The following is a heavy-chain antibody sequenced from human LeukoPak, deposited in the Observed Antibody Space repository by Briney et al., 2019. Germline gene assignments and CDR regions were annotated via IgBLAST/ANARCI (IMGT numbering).Heavy chain of an antibody. CDR3: ARDLHGSRGEFDY. CDR2: TYYRSKWYN. J-gene: IGHJ4*02. Sequence: SQTLSLTCAIFGDSISSNSSWNWIRQSPSRGLEWLGRTYYRSKWYNDYVVSVKSRVNINPDTSKNQFSLQLNSVTPEDTAVYYCARDLHGSRGEFDYWGQGTLVTVSS. D-gene: IGHD3-10*01. V-gene: IGHV6-1*01. CDR1: GDSISSNSS.